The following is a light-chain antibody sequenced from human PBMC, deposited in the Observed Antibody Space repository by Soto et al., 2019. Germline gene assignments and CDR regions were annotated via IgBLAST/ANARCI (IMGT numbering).Light chain of an antibody. Sequence: SYDLTQPPSVSVAPGKTARITCGGNNIGSKSVHWYQQKPGQAPVLVIYYEIDRPSGIPERFSGSNSGNTATLTITRVDAGDEADYYCHVWDSDSDHPVFGGGTKLTVL. CDR3: HVWDSDSDHPV. J-gene: IGLJ2*01. CDR2: YEI. V-gene: IGLV3-21*04. CDR1: NIGSKS.